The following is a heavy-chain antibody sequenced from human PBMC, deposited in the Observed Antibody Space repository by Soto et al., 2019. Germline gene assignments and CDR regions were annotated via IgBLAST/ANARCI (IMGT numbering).Heavy chain of an antibody. CDR1: GYSFTNYW. J-gene: IGHJ6*02. D-gene: IGHD2-15*01. V-gene: IGHV5-10-1*01. Sequence: GASLKISCKGSGYSFTNYWISWVRQMPGKGLEWMGRTDPRDSCTSYSPSFQGHVTISTDKSISTAYLQWGSLKASDSAIYYCARRYCSSSSCPRNYYGMDVWGQGTTVTVSS. CDR2: TDPRDSCT. CDR3: ARRYCSSSSCPRNYYGMDV.